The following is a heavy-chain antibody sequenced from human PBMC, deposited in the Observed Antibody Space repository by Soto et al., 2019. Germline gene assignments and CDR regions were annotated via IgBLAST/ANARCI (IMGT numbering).Heavy chain of an antibody. CDR2: ISYDGSNK. CDR1: GFTFSSYA. V-gene: IGHV3-30-3*01. J-gene: IGHJ4*02. CDR3: ARDKREQWLSTFDY. Sequence: QVQLVESGGGVVQPGRSLRLSCAASGFTFSSYAMHWVRQAPGKGLGWVAVISYDGSNKYYAASVKGRFTISRDNSKNTLYLQMNSLRAEDTAVYYCARDKREQWLSTFDYWGQGTLVTVSS. D-gene: IGHD6-19*01.